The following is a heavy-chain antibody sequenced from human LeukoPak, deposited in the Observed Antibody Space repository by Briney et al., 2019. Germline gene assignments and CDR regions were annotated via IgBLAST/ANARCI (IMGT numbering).Heavy chain of an antibody. CDR3: AREMGSSSSYFFDY. V-gene: IGHV1-2*02. D-gene: IGHD6-6*01. CDR2: INPNSGGT. J-gene: IGHJ4*02. Sequence: GASVKVSCKASGYTFTGYYMHWVRQAPGQGLEWMGWINPNSGGTNYAQKFQGRVTMTRDTSISTAYMELSRLRSDDTAVYYCAREMGSSSSYFFDYWGQGTLVTVSS. CDR1: GYTFTGYY.